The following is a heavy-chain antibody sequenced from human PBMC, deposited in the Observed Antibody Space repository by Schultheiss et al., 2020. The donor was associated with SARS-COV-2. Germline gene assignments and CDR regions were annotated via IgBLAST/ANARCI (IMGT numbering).Heavy chain of an antibody. V-gene: IGHV3-23*01. D-gene: IGHD5-18*01. J-gene: IGHJ4*02. CDR3: AREEAHLDRGYSYGSDY. CDR2: ISGSGGST. Sequence: GGSLRVSCAASGFTFSDYYMSWVRQAPGKGLEWVSAISGSGGSTYYADSVKGRFTISRDNSKNTLYLQMNSLRAEDTAVYYCAREEAHLDRGYSYGSDYWGQGTLVTVSS. CDR1: GFTFSDYY.